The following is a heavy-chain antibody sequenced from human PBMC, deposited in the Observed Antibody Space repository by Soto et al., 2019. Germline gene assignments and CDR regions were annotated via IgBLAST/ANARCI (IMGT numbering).Heavy chain of an antibody. Sequence: EVQLGESGGGLVQPGGSLRLSCAASGFTFSSYEMNWVRQVPGKGLQWVSYIGTSETIRYYAASVKGRFTISRDNDKNSLYLQMNSLRAEDTAIYYCARETLTLFGGVRDNVYYGIDVWGPGTTVTVSS. D-gene: IGHD3-3*01. J-gene: IGHJ6*02. CDR2: IGTSETIR. CDR1: GFTFSSYE. CDR3: ARETLTLFGGVRDNVYYGIDV. V-gene: IGHV3-48*03.